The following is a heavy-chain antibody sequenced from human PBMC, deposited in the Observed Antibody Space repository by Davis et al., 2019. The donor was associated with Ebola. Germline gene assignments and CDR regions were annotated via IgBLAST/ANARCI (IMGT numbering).Heavy chain of an antibody. D-gene: IGHD3-16*02. CDR1: GFTFSSYS. Sequence: GESLKISCAASGFTFSSYSMSWVRQAPGKGLEWVSSISSNRYYIYYADSLKGRFTISRDNAKNSLYLQMNSLRAEDTAVYYCARALMITFGGVIVTSDAFDIWGQGTMVTVSS. CDR2: ISSNRYYI. J-gene: IGHJ3*02. CDR3: ARALMITFGGVIVTSDAFDI. V-gene: IGHV3-21*04.